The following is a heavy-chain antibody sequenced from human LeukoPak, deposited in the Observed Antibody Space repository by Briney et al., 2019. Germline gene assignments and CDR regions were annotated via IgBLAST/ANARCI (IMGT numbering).Heavy chain of an antibody. J-gene: IGHJ4*02. CDR1: GGSFSGYY. D-gene: IGHD1-14*01. V-gene: IGHV4-34*01. CDR2: IYYSGST. Sequence: SETLSLTRAVYGGSFSGYYWSWIRQPPGKGLEWIGSIYYSGSTYYNPSLKSRVTISVDTSKNQFSLKLSSVTAADTAVYYCASRAPGWAWDYWGQGALVTVSS. CDR3: ASRAPGWAWDY.